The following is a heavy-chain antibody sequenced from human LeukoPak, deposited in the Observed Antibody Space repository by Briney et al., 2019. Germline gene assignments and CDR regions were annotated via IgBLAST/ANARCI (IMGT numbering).Heavy chain of an antibody. CDR3: ARERYCSSTSCSSFDP. CDR2: IIPIFGTA. D-gene: IGHD2-2*01. J-gene: IGHJ5*02. Sequence: ASVKVSCKASGGTFSSYAISWVRQAPGQGLEWMGGIIPIFGTANYAQKFQGRVTITADESTSTAYMELSSLRSEDTAVYYCARERYCSSTSCSSFDPWGQGTLVTVSS. CDR1: GGTFSSYA. V-gene: IGHV1-69*13.